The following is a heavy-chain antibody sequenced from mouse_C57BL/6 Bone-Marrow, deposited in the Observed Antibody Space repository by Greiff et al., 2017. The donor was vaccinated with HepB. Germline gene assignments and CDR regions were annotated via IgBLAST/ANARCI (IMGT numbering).Heavy chain of an antibody. V-gene: IGHV1-69*01. CDR2: IDPSDSYT. Sequence: VKLQQPGAELVMPGASVKLSCKASGYTFTSYWMHWVKQRPGQGLEWIGEIDPSDSYTNYNQKFKGKSTLTVDKSSSSAYMQLSSLTSEDSAVYYCARLTTVVAHYYAMDYWGQGTSVTVSS. CDR1: GYTFTSYW. J-gene: IGHJ4*01. CDR3: ARLTTVVAHYYAMDY. D-gene: IGHD1-1*01.